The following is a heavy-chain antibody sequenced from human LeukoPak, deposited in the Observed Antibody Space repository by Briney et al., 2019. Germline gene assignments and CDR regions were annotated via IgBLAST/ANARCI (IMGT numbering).Heavy chain of an antibody. CDR3: ARDRGNYGDYYFDY. D-gene: IGHD4-17*01. Sequence: VASVKASCKASGFTFTGYYMHWVRQAPGQGLEWMGWINPNTGDTDYAQKIQGRVTMTRDTSISTAYMELSRLRSDDTDVYYCARDRGNYGDYYFDYWGQGTLVTVSS. J-gene: IGHJ4*02. V-gene: IGHV1-2*02. CDR2: INPNTGDT. CDR1: GFTFTGYY.